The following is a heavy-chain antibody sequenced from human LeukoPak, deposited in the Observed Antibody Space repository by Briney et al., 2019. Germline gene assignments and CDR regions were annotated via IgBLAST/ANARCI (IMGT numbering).Heavy chain of an antibody. J-gene: IGHJ4*02. V-gene: IGHV3-48*03. Sequence: GGSLRLSCTASGFTFRDYEVNWVRQAPGKGLEWISYISTGGTKHYADSVKGRFTISRDNGKNSLYLQMNSLRAEDAAVYYCAFFGYSNYVGYWGQGTLVTVSS. D-gene: IGHD2-2*03. CDR3: AFFGYSNYVGY. CDR1: GFTFRDYE. CDR2: ISTGGTK.